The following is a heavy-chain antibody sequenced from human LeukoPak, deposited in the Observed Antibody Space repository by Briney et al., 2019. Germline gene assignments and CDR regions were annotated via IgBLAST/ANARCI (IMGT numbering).Heavy chain of an antibody. J-gene: IGHJ5*02. CDR3: VKDRRNPYRPEGPFDP. CDR2: ISWNSDMI. D-gene: IGHD1-14*01. Sequence: GRSLRLSCAASGFTFDDYAMHWVRQAPGKGLEWVSGISWNSDMIGYADSVKGRFTISRDNAKNSLYLQMNSLRPEDTALYYCVKDRRNPYRPEGPFDPWGQGTLVTVSS. CDR1: GFTFDDYA. V-gene: IGHV3-9*01.